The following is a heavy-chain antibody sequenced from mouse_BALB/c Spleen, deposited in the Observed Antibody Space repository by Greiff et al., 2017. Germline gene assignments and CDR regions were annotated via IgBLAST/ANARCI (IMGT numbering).Heavy chain of an antibody. V-gene: IGHV1-63*01. CDR3: ARHEYFDY. J-gene: IGHJ2*01. CDR2: IYPGDGDT. Sequence: VQLQQSGAELVRPGTSVKISCKASGYTFTNYWLGWVKQRPGQGLEWIGQIYPGDGDTNYNGKFKGKATLTADKSSSTAYMQLSSLTSEDSAVYFCARHEYFDYWGQGTTLTVSS. CDR1: GYTFTNYW.